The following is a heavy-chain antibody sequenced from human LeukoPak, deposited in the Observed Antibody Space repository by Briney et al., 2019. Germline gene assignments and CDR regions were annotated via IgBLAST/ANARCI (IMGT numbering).Heavy chain of an antibody. CDR3: ARVVYSNGWYIDY. J-gene: IGHJ4*02. CDR1: GFTFSSYT. Sequence: GRSLRLSCAASGFTFSSYTIHWVRQPPGKGLEWVAVISFDGSNKYYADSVKGRFTISRDNSKNTLYLQMNSLRAEDTAVYYCARVVYSNGWYIDYWGQGTLVTVSS. CDR2: ISFDGSNK. D-gene: IGHD6-19*01. V-gene: IGHV3-30-3*01.